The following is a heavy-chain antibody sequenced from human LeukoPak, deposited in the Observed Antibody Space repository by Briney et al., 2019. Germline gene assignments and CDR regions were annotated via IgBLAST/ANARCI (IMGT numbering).Heavy chain of an antibody. CDR1: GFTFSSYS. D-gene: IGHD6-19*01. J-gene: IGHJ4*02. Sequence: GGSLRLSCAASGFTFSSYSMNWVRQAPGKGLEWVSSISSSSSYIYYADSVKGRFTISRDNAKNSLCLQMNSLRAEDTAVYYCAREISGWCYFDYWGQGTLVTVSS. CDR2: ISSSSSYI. V-gene: IGHV3-21*01. CDR3: AREISGWCYFDY.